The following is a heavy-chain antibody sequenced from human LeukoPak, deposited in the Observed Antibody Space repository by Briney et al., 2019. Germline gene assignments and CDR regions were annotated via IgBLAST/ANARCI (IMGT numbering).Heavy chain of an antibody. CDR3: ARVGDSSGWAHFDY. D-gene: IGHD6-19*01. J-gene: IGHJ4*02. CDR2: ISSSGSTI. V-gene: IGHV3-48*03. CDR1: GFTFSRYE. Sequence: GGSLRLSCAASGFTFSRYEMNWVRQAPGKGLEWVSYISSSGSTIYYADSVKGRFTISRDNAKNSLYLQMNSLRAEDTAVYYCARVGDSSGWAHFDYWGQGTLVTVSS.